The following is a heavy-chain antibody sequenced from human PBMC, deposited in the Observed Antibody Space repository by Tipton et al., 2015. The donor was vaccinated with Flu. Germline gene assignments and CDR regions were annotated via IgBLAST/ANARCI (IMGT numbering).Heavy chain of an antibody. CDR2: IYASGVT. V-gene: IGHV4-4*07. Sequence: TLSLTCTVSGGSMSNNFWSWFRQPAEKGLEWIGRIYASGVTNYNPSLKSRVTMSIDTSKNQSSLRLSSVTAADTAVYYCARDPHKLGGESDAFDIWGQGTMVTVSS. D-gene: IGHD7-27*01. J-gene: IGHJ3*02. CDR1: GGSMSNNF. CDR3: ARDPHKLGGESDAFDI.